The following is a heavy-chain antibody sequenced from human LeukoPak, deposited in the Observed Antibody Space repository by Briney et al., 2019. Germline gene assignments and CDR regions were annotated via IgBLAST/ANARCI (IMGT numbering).Heavy chain of an antibody. V-gene: IGHV3-7*01. J-gene: IGHJ5*01. CDR2: IKEDGSGD. CDR3: ARDGGGYDS. D-gene: IGHD5-24*01. CDR1: GFTFTTYW. Sequence: PGGSLRLSCAASGFTFTTYWMSWVRQTPEKGLEWVANIKEDGSGDYYVDSVKGRFTISRDNAKNLLYLQMKSLGAEDTATYYCARDGGGYDSWGQGTLVTVSS.